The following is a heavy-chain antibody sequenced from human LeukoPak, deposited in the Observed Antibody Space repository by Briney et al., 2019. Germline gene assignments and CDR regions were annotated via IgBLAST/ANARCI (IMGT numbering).Heavy chain of an antibody. D-gene: IGHD3-22*01. CDR2: ISYDGSNK. CDR3: ARDRNYYDSSGRPDAFDI. Sequence: PGGSLRLSCAASGFTFSSYAMHWVRQAPGKGLEWVAVISYDGSNKYYADSVKGRFTISRDNSKNTLYLQMNSLRAEDTAVYYCARDRNYYDSSGRPDAFDIWGQGTMVTVSS. V-gene: IGHV3-30-3*01. J-gene: IGHJ3*02. CDR1: GFTFSSYA.